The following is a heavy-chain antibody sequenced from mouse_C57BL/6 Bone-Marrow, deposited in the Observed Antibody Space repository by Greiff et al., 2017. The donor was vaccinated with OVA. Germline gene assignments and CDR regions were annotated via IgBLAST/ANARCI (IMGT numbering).Heavy chain of an antibody. V-gene: IGHV1-82*01. Sequence: QVHVKQSGPELVKPGASVKISCKASGYAFSSSWMNWVKQRPGKGLEWIGRIYPGDGDTNYNGKFKGKATLTADKSSSTAYMQLSSLTSEDSAVYFCASQTAPYWGQGTLVTVSA. D-gene: IGHD3-2*01. CDR1: GYAFSSSW. CDR2: IYPGDGDT. CDR3: ASQTAPY. J-gene: IGHJ3*01.